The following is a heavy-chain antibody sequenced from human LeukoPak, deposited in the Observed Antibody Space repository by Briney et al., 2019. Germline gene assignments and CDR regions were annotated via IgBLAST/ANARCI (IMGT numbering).Heavy chain of an antibody. D-gene: IGHD6-19*01. J-gene: IGHJ4*02. V-gene: IGHV4-59*01. CDR1: GGSISSYY. CDR3: ARDLRYSSGLDY. Sequence: PSETLSLTCTVSGGSISSYYWGWIRQPPGKGLEWIGYIYYSGSTNYNPSLKSRVTISVDTSKNQFSLKLSSVTAADTAVYYCARDLRYSSGLDYWGQGTLVTVSS. CDR2: IYYSGST.